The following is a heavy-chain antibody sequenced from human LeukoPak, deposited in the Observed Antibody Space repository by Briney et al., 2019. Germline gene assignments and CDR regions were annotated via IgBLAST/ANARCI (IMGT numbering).Heavy chain of an antibody. Sequence: PGESLKISCQVSGYSFINYWIGWVRQMPGKGLESMGIIYPADSDTTYSPSFQGQVTISADKSISTVYLQWSSLKASDIAMYYCARLSGSYWDYFDYWGQGTLVTVPS. CDR2: IYPADSDT. D-gene: IGHD1-26*01. CDR3: ARLSGSYWDYFDY. CDR1: GYSFINYW. V-gene: IGHV5-51*01. J-gene: IGHJ4*02.